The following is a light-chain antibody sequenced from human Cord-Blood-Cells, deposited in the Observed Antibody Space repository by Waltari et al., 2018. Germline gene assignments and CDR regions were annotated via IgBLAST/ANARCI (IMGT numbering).Light chain of an antibody. CDR2: QDS. V-gene: IGLV3-1*01. CDR1: KLGDQY. J-gene: IGLJ2*01. Sequence: SYELTQPPPVSVSPGQTASITCSGDKLGDQYACWYQQKPGQSPVLVICQDSKRPSGIPERFSGSNSGNTATLTISGTQAMDEADYYCQAWDSSTVVFGGGTKLTVL. CDR3: QAWDSSTVV.